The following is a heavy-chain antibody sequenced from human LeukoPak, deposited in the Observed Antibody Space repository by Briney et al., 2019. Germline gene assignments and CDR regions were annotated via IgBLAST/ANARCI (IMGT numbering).Heavy chain of an antibody. CDR3: ATHLITMVRGVITLYYFDY. CDR1: GFTFSSYA. J-gene: IGHJ4*02. V-gene: IGHV3-23*01. CDR2: ISGSGGST. D-gene: IGHD3-10*01. Sequence: PGGSLRLSCAASGFTFSSYAMSWVCQAPGKGLEWVSAISGSGGSTYYADSMKGRFTISRDNSKNTLYLQMNSLRAEDTAVYYCATHLITMVRGVITLYYFDYWGQGTLVTVSS.